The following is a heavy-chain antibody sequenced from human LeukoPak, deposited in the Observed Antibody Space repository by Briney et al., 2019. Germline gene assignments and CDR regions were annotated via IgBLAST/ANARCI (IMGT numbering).Heavy chain of an antibody. D-gene: IGHD6-19*01. CDR3: ANRRGSGFDY. Sequence: PGGSLRLSCAASGFTFSSYAMSWVRQAPGRGLEWVSGISVIGGSIYYADSVKGRFTISRDNSKNTLYLQMNSLRAEDTAVYYCANRRGSGFDYWGQGTLVTVSS. J-gene: IGHJ4*02. CDR2: ISVIGGSI. CDR1: GFTFSSYA. V-gene: IGHV3-23*01.